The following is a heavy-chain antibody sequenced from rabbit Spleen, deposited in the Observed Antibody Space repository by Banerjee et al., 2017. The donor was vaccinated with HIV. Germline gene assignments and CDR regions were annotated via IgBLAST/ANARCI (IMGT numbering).Heavy chain of an antibody. CDR2: IELGSSGFT. D-gene: IGHD1-1*01. V-gene: IGHV1S40*01. CDR1: GVSFSDNSY. J-gene: IGHJ6*01. CDR3: ARDTSSSFSSYGMDL. Sequence: QSLEESGGDLVKPGASLTLTCIASGVSFSDNSYMCWVRQAPGKGLEWIVCIELGSSGFTYFASWAKGRFTISKTSSTTVTLQMTRLTAADTATYFCARDTSSSFSSYGMDLWGPGTLVTVS.